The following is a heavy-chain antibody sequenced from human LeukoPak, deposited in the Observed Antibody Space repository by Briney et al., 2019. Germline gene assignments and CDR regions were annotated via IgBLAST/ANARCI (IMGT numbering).Heavy chain of an antibody. CDR3: ARAPVTSCRGAYCYPFDY. V-gene: IGHV3-23*01. CDR1: GFIFSSYS. D-gene: IGHD2-21*01. J-gene: IGHJ4*02. Sequence: GGSLRLSCAASGFIFSSYSMNWVRQAPGKGLEWVSATSSSDAGTYHADSVRGRFTISRDNSKNTLYLQMNSLRVEDAAVYYCARAPVTSCRGAYCYPFDYWGQGTLVTVSS. CDR2: TSSSDAGT.